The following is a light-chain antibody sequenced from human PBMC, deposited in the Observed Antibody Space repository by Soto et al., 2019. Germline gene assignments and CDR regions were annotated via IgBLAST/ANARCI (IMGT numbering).Light chain of an antibody. CDR1: SSDVGSYNL. Sequence: QSVLTQPASVSGSPGQSITISCTGTSSDVGSYNLVSWYQQHPGKTPKLIIYEVSKRPSGVSNRFSGSESGSTASLTISGLQAEDEAEYYCSKERANDYVVFGGGTKVTVL. J-gene: IGLJ2*01. V-gene: IGLV2-23*02. CDR2: EVS. CDR3: SKERANDYVV.